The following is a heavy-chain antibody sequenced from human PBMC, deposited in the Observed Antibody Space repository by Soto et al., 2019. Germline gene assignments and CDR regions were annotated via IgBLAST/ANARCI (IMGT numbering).Heavy chain of an antibody. CDR1: GFTFSSYG. CDR3: AKEGSSSWYLWFDP. J-gene: IGHJ5*02. V-gene: IGHV3-33*06. D-gene: IGHD6-13*01. CDR2: IWYDGSNK. Sequence: PGGSLRLSCAASGFTFSSYGMHWVRQAPGKGLEWVAVIWYDGSNKYYADSVKGRFTISRDNSKNTLYLQMNSLRAEDTAVYYCAKEGSSSWYLWFDPWGQGTLVTVSS.